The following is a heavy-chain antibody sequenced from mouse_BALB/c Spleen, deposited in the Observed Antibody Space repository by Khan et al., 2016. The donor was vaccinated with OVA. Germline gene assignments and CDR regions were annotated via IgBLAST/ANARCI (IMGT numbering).Heavy chain of an antibody. CDR1: GYAFSDYN. J-gene: IGHJ3*01. V-gene: IGHV1-18*01. D-gene: IGHD1-1*01. CDR2: ITPNNGGT. CDR3: ARGGFGSPFAY. Sequence: VRLQQSGPELVKPGASVKIPCKASGYAFSDYNMDWVKQSHGKSLEWIGDITPNNGGTIYNQKFKDKATLTVDKSSNTAYMELRSLTSEATAVYYCARGGFGSPFAYWGQGTLVTVSA.